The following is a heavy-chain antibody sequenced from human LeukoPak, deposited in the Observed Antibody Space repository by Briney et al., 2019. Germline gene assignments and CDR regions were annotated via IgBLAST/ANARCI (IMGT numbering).Heavy chain of an antibody. Sequence: ASVKVSCKASGYTFTGYYMHWVRQAPGQGLEWMGWINPNSGGTNYAQKFQGRVTITRNTSISTAYMELSSLRSEDTAVYYCARGGVDIVVVVAAPWDYYYMDVWGKGTTVTVSS. D-gene: IGHD2-15*01. CDR3: ARGGVDIVVVVAAPWDYYYMDV. J-gene: IGHJ6*03. CDR1: GYTFTGYY. CDR2: INPNSGGT. V-gene: IGHV1-2*02.